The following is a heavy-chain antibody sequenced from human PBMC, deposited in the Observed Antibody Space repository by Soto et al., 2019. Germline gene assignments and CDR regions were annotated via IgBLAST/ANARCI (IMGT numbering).Heavy chain of an antibody. CDR2: FDPEDGET. V-gene: IGHV1-24*01. CDR1: GYTLTELS. CDR3: ATTKDRGPDYYYYYMDA. Sequence: GASVKVSCKVSGYTLTELSMHWVRQAPGKGLEWMGGFDPEDGETIYAQKFQGRVTMTEDTSTDTAYMELSSLRSEDTAIYYCATTKDRGPDYYYYYMDAWGKGTTVTVSS. J-gene: IGHJ6*03.